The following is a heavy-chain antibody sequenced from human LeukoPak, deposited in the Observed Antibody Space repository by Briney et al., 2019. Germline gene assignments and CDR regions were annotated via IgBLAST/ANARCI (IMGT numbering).Heavy chain of an antibody. D-gene: IGHD6-13*01. V-gene: IGHV4-34*01. Sequence: SETLSLTCAVSGGSFSGYYWSWIRQPPGKGLEWIGEINHSGSTTYNPSLKSRVTISVDTSKNQFSLKLSSVAAADTAVYYCARGLISSNWGQGTLVTVSS. CDR3: ARGLISSN. CDR2: INHSGST. J-gene: IGHJ4*02. CDR1: GGSFSGYY.